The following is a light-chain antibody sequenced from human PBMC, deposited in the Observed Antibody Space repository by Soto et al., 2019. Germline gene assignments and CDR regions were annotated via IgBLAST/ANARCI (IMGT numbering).Light chain of an antibody. V-gene: IGKV3-11*01. CDR2: DDS. J-gene: IGKJ5*01. Sequence: EIVLTQSPATLSLSPGERATLSCRASLSVSTYLAWYQQRPGQAPRLLLFDDSYSGTASTLRISGSGCGTDFTLTISSIEPEDDAVDYCQQRKSGPPPITFGQGTLLEI. CDR1: LSVSTY. CDR3: QQRKSGPPPIT.